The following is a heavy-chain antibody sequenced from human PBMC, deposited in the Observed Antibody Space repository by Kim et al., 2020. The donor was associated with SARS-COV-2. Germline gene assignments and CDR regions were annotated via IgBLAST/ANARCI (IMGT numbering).Heavy chain of an antibody. CDR3: ARVGYSSSSGGEFDY. CDR1: GYTFTSYY. J-gene: IGHJ4*02. Sequence: SVKVSCKASGYTFTSYYMHWVRQAPGQGLEWMGIINPSGGSTSYAQKFQGRVTMTRGTSTSTVYMELSSLRSEDTAVYYCARVGYSSSSGGEFDYWGQGTLVTVSS. D-gene: IGHD6-6*01. CDR2: INPSGGST. V-gene: IGHV1-46*01.